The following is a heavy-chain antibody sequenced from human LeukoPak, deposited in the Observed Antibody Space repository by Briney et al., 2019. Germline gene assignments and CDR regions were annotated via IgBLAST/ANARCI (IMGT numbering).Heavy chain of an antibody. CDR2: MNPNSGNT. J-gene: IGHJ4*02. CDR1: GYTFTSYD. D-gene: IGHD6-13*01. Sequence: GASVKVSCKASGYTFTSYDINWVRQAPGQGLEWMGWMNPNSGNTDYAQTFQGRVTITRNTSISTAYMELSSLRSEDTAVYYCARGRGSSSWPLDHWGQGTLVTVSS. V-gene: IGHV1-8*01. CDR3: ARGRGSSSWPLDH.